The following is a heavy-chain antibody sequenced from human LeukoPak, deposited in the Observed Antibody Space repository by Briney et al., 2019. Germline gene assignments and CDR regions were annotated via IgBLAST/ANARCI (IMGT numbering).Heavy chain of an antibody. CDR3: ARGPSSGWRYNWFDP. Sequence: PGGSLRLSCGASGFTFSSYAMHWVRQAPGKGLEYVSAISSNGGSTYYANSVKGRFTISRDNSKNTLYLQMGSLRAEDMAVYYCARGPSSGWRYNWFDPWGQGTLVTVSS. V-gene: IGHV3-64*01. J-gene: IGHJ5*02. D-gene: IGHD6-19*01. CDR1: GFTFSSYA. CDR2: ISSNGGST.